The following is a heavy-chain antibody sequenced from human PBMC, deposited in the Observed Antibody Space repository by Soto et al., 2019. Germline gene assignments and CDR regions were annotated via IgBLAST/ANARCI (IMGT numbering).Heavy chain of an antibody. CDR1: GGSISSYY. D-gene: IGHD2-15*01. Sequence: SETLSLTCTVSGGSISSYYWSWIRQPPGKGLEWIGYIYYSGSTNYNPSLKSRVTISVDTSKNQFSLKLSSVTAADTAVYYCARASGCSGGNCAFDPWGQGTLVTVSS. CDR2: IYYSGST. J-gene: IGHJ5*02. CDR3: ARASGCSGGNCAFDP. V-gene: IGHV4-59*01.